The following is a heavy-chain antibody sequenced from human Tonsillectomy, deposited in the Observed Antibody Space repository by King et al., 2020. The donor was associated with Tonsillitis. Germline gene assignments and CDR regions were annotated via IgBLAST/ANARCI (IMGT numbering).Heavy chain of an antibody. CDR3: ASDPLYSSSAVDY. CDR1: GISISSSTYY. D-gene: IGHD6-6*01. Sequence: QLQESGPGLVKASETLSLTCTVSGISISSSTYYWGWIRQPPGKGLEWIGSIYYNGNTYQSPSLKSRVTISVDTAKNPFSLKLSSVTAADTAVYYCASDPLYSSSAVDYWGQGTLVTVS. CDR2: IYYNGNT. J-gene: IGHJ4*02. V-gene: IGHV4-39*07.